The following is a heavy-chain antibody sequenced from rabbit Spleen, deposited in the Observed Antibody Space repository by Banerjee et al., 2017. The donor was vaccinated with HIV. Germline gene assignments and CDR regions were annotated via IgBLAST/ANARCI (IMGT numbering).Heavy chain of an antibody. CDR2: INAVTGKA. J-gene: IGHJ6*01. D-gene: IGHD1-1*01. CDR3: ARDTSSSFSSYGMDL. CDR1: GFSFSNKAV. V-gene: IGHV1S40*01. Sequence: QSLEESGGGLVQPEGSLTLTCTTSGFSFSNKAVMCWVRQAPGKGLQWIACINAVTGKAVYATWAKGRFTISRTSSTTVTLQMTRLTAADTATYFCARDTSSSFSSYGMDLWGPGTLVTVS.